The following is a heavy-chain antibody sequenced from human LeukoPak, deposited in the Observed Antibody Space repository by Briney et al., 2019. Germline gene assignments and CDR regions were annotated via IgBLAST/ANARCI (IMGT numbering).Heavy chain of an antibody. CDR1: GFTFSSYG. V-gene: IGHV3-23*01. Sequence: GGSLRLSCAASGFTFSSYGMSWVRQAPGKGLEWVSAISGSGGSTYYADSVKGRFTISRDNAMDTLYLQMNSLRADDTAVYYCAKDRVDGSGSQFDSWGQGSLVIVSS. CDR3: AKDRVDGSGSQFDS. D-gene: IGHD3-10*01. J-gene: IGHJ4*02. CDR2: ISGSGGST.